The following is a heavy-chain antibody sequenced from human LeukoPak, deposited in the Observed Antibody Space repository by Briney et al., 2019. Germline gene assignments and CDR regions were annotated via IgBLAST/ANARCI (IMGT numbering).Heavy chain of an antibody. J-gene: IGHJ4*02. CDR2: ISGSGGST. Sequence: GRSLRLSCAASGFTFSSYAMHWVRQAPGKGLEWVSAISGSGGSTYYADSVKGRFTISRDNSKNTLYLQMNSLRAEDTAVYYCAAGTVDTAGYWGQGTLVTVSS. D-gene: IGHD5-18*01. CDR3: AAGTVDTAGY. V-gene: IGHV3-23*01. CDR1: GFTFSSYA.